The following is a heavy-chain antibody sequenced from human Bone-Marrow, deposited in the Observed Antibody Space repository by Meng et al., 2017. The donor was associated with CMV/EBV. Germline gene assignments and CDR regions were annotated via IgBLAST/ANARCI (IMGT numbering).Heavy chain of an antibody. Sequence: GESLKISCAASGFTVSSNYMSWFRQAPGKGLEWVSYISSSGSTIYYADSVKGRFTISRDNAKNSLYLQMNSLRAEDTAVYYCAREGYCTNGVCYRGLGAFDIWGQGTMVTVSS. D-gene: IGHD2-8*01. J-gene: IGHJ3*02. CDR1: GFTVSSNY. V-gene: IGHV3-11*04. CDR3: AREGYCTNGVCYRGLGAFDI. CDR2: ISSSGSTI.